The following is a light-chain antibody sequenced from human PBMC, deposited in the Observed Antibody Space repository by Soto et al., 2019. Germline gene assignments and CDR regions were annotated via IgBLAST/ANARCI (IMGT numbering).Light chain of an antibody. J-gene: IGLJ1*01. V-gene: IGLV2-14*03. CDR2: DVS. CDR3: SSFTSSSSYV. CDR1: NSDACSYNS. Sequence: QSVLAQPSSLSGSPGQSIAISCTGTNSDACSYNSVSWYQQYPGKAPTLMIHDVSDRPSGVSNRFSGSKSGNTASLTISGLQAEDEADYYCSSFTSSSSYVFGSGTKVTVL.